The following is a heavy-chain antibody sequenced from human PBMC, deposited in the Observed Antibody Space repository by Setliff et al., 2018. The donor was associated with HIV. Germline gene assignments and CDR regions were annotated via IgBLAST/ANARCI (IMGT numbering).Heavy chain of an antibody. CDR1: GGTFSSYA. J-gene: IGHJ4*02. CDR2: IIPISGTA. D-gene: IGHD3-9*01. V-gene: IGHV1-69*05. Sequence: SVKVSCKASGGTFSSYAISWVRQAPGQGLEWMGGIIPISGTANYAQKFQGRVTITTDESTSTAYMELSSLRSEDTAVYYCARCDDILTGYFRPYFFDYWGQGTLVTVSS. CDR3: ARCDDILTGYFRPYFFDY.